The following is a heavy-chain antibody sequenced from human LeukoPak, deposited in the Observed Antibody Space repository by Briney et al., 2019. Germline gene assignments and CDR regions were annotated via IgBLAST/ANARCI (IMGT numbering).Heavy chain of an antibody. Sequence: SETLSLTCTVSGGSISSSSYYWGWIRQPPGKGLEWIGSIYYSGSTYYNPSLKSRVTISVDTSKNQFSLKLSSVTAADTAVYYCARRRNYYDSSGYREYDAFDIWGQGTMVTVSS. CDR3: ARRRNYYDSSGYREYDAFDI. CDR1: GGSISSSSYY. J-gene: IGHJ3*02. D-gene: IGHD3-22*01. CDR2: IYYSGST. V-gene: IGHV4-39*01.